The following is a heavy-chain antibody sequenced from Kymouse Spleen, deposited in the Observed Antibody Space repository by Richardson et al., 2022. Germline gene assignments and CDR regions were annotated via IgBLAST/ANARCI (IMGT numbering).Heavy chain of an antibody. CDR2: IWYDGSNK. CDR3: ARELELPEDYYYYGMDV. Sequence: QVQLVESGGGVVQPGRSLRLSCAASGFTFSSYGMHWVRQAPGKGLEWVAVIWYDGSNKYYADSVKGRFTISRDNSKNTLYLQMNSLRAEDTAVYYCARELELPEDYYYYGMDVWGQGTTVTVSS. D-gene: IGHD1-7*01. CDR1: GFTFSSYG. J-gene: IGHJ6*02. V-gene: IGHV3-33*01.